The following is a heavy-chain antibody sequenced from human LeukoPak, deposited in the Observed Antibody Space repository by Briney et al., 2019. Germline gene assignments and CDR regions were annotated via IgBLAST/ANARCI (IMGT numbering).Heavy chain of an antibody. CDR2: IYTRGNT. D-gene: IGHD5-18*01. V-gene: IGHV4-61*02. Sequence: PSQTLSLTCTVSGGSISSGSYYWNWIRQPAGKGLEWIGRIYTRGNTNYNPSLKSRVTVSVDTSKNQFSLKLSSVTAADTAVYFCARADREGGYTYGFFDYWGQGILVTVSS. CDR3: ARADREGGYTYGFFDY. J-gene: IGHJ4*02. CDR1: GGSISSGSYY.